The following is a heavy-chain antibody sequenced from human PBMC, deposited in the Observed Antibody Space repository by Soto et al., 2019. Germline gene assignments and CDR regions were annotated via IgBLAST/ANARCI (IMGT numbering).Heavy chain of an antibody. V-gene: IGHV1-69*01. CDR2: IIPIFGTA. Sequence: QVQLVQSGAEVKKPGSSVKVSCKASGGTFSSYAISWVRQAPGQGLEWMGGIIPIFGTANYAQKFQGRVTITADESTSTAYMELRRLRSEATAVYYCARVKYYDFWSGYRGSHTGNYYYYGMDVWGQGTTVTVSS. CDR1: GGTFSSYA. D-gene: IGHD3-3*01. CDR3: ARVKYYDFWSGYRGSHTGNYYYYGMDV. J-gene: IGHJ6*02.